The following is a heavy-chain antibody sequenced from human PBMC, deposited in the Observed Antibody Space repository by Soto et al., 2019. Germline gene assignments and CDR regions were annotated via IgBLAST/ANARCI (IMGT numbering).Heavy chain of an antibody. Sequence: EVQLVESGGGLVQPGGSLRLSCAASGFTVSSVYMTWVRQAPGKGLEWVSVITSGGSTYYADSVRGRFTISRDNSKHTLYLQMNSLRAEDTAVYYCARDILGGAYDFWHGGQGTLVTVSS. CDR2: ITSGGST. J-gene: IGHJ4*02. D-gene: IGHD3-3*01. CDR1: GFTVSSVY. V-gene: IGHV3-66*01. CDR3: ARDILGGAYDFWH.